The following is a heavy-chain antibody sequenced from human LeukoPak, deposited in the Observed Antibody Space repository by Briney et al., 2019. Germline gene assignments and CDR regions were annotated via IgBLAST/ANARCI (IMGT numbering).Heavy chain of an antibody. CDR1: GGSISSYY. J-gene: IGHJ3*02. Sequence: SETLSLTCTVSGGSISSYYWSWIRQPPGKGLEWIGYIYYSGSTNYNPSLKSRVTISVDTSKNQFSLKLSSVTAADTAVYYCARAKGLRYFDWLSRLDAFDIWGQGTMVTVSS. D-gene: IGHD3-9*01. CDR2: IYYSGST. CDR3: ARAKGLRYFDWLSRLDAFDI. V-gene: IGHV4-59*01.